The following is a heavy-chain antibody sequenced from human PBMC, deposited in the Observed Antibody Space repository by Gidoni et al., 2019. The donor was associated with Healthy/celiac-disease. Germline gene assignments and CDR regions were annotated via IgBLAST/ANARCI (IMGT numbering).Heavy chain of an antibody. D-gene: IGHD4-4*01. CDR2: T. J-gene: IGHJ4*02. CDR3: ARENPSNYGYY. Sequence: TNYNPSLKSRVTMSVDTSKNQFSLKLSSVTAADTAVYYCARENPSNYGYYWGQGTLVTVSS. V-gene: IGHV4-4*07.